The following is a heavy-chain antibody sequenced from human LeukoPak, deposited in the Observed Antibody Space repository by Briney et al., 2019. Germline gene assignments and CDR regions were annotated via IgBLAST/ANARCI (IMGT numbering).Heavy chain of an antibody. V-gene: IGHV1-2*02. D-gene: IGHD3-9*01. J-gene: IGHJ4*02. CDR3: ARALTYYDILTGYYTWGHPIYYFDY. Sequence: ASVKVSCKTSGYTFSDYYIHWIRQAPGQGLEWVGWINPNSGDTDYAQKFQGRVTVTRDTSISTAYMELGRLRSDDTAVYYCARALTYYDILTGYYTWGHPIYYFDYWGQGTLVTVSS. CDR1: GYTFSDYY. CDR2: INPNSGDT.